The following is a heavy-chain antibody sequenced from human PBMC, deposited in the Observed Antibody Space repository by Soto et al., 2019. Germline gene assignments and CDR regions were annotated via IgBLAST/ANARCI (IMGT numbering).Heavy chain of an antibody. V-gene: IGHV4-4*02. Sequence: SETLSLTCAVSGGSISSSNWWSWVRQPPGKGLEWIGYIYYSGSTYYNPSLKSRVTISVDTSKNQFSLKLSSVTAADTAVYYCAQDSSGYGVYYFDYWGRGTLVTVSS. CDR1: GGSISSSNW. D-gene: IGHD3-22*01. J-gene: IGHJ4*02. CDR3: AQDSSGYGVYYFDY. CDR2: IYYSGST.